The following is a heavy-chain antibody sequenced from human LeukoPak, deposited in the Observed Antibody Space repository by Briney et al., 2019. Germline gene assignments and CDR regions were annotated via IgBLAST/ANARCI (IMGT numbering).Heavy chain of an antibody. J-gene: IGHJ4*02. CDR3: ARCVGWLQSYFDY. CDR1: GGSISSYY. V-gene: IGHV4-59*01. CDR2: IYYSGST. D-gene: IGHD4-4*01. Sequence: PSETLSLTCTVSGGSISSYYWSWIRQPPGKGLEWIGYIYYSGSTNYNPSLKSRVTISVDTSKNQFSLKLSSVTAADTAVYYCARCVGWLQSYFDYWGQGTLVTVSS.